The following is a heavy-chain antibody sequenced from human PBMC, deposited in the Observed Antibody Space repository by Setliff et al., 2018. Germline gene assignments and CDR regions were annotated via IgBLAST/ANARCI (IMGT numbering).Heavy chain of an antibody. V-gene: IGHV4-59*12. CDR3: ARDPAPGLFRPTYGMDV. J-gene: IGHJ6*02. CDR2: VYYTGNT. D-gene: IGHD2-21*01. CDR1: GGSIMNYF. Sequence: KPSETLSLTCTVSGGSIMNYFWSWIRQPPGKGLEWIGYVYYTGNTNYNPSLKSRVTISVDTSKNQFSLKLSSVTAADTAVYYCARDPAPGLFRPTYGMDVWGQGTTVTVSS.